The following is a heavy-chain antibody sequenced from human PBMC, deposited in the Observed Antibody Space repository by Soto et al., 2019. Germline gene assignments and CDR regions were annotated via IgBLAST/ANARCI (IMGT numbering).Heavy chain of an antibody. V-gene: IGHV3-73*02. CDR1: GFTFSGSA. CDR2: IRSKSNSYAT. J-gene: IGHJ4*02. CDR3: TRRGTDRWDSGIGY. Sequence: EVQLVESGGGLVQPGGSLKLSCAASGFTFSGSAMHWVRQASGKGLEWVGRIRSKSNSYATAYAASVKGRFTISRDDSKNTAYLQMNSLKTEDTAVYYCTRRGTDRWDSGIGYWGQGTLVTVSS. D-gene: IGHD1-26*01.